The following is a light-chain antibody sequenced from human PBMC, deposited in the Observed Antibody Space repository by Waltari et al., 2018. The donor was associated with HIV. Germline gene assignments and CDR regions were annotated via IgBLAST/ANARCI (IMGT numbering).Light chain of an antibody. V-gene: IGLV3-25*03. Sequence: SYELTQPAAVSVSPGQTARITCFGDALPKQYAHWYQQKPGQAPVLLIYKDSERPTGIPERFSGSSSGTTVALTISAVQAEDGGEYYCQSTDTRGTIPWVFGGGTRLTVL. CDR2: KDS. J-gene: IGLJ3*02. CDR1: ALPKQY. CDR3: QSTDTRGTIPWV.